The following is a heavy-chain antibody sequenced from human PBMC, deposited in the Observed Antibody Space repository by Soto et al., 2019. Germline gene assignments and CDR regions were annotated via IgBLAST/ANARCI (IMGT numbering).Heavy chain of an antibody. V-gene: IGHV1-46*01. J-gene: IGHJ4*02. CDR1: GYSFSSYY. D-gene: IGHD1-26*01. CDR2: INPSGDSI. Sequence: GASVKVSGKASGYSFSSYYMHWVRQAPVQGLEWMGVINPSGDSITYAQKFQGRVTMTKDTSTSTLFMEVSSLRSEDTAVYFCARDWEFGYWGQGTLVTVSS. CDR3: ARDWEFGY.